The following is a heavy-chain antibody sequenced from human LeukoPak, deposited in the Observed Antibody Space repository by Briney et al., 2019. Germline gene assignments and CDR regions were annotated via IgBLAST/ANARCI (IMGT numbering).Heavy chain of an antibody. CDR1: GGTFSSYA. CDR3: GRDKLDNWNDQDGDY. V-gene: IGHV1-69*13. CDR2: IIPIFRTT. J-gene: IGHJ4*02. Sequence: ASVKVSCKTSGGTFSSYAISWVRQSPGQGLEGMGGIIPIFRTTNYAQKFQGRVTITADESTSTAYMELSSLRSEDTAVYYCGRDKLDNWNDQDGDYWGQGTLVTVSS. D-gene: IGHD1-20*01.